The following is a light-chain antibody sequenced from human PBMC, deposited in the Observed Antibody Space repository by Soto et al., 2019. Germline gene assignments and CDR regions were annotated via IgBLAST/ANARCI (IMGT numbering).Light chain of an antibody. V-gene: IGKV3-15*01. CDR1: QSISGT. J-gene: IGKJ1*01. CDR2: GAS. CDR3: QQYNNWPWT. Sequence: EIVMTQSPATLSVSPGGRATLSCRASQSISGTLAWYQQKPGPAPRLLLHGASTRASGFPARFSGSGSGTDFTLTISSLQSEDFAVYYCQQYNNWPWTFGQGTKVDIK.